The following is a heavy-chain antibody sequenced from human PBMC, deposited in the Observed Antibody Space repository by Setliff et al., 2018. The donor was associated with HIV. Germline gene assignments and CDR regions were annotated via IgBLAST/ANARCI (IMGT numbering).Heavy chain of an antibody. CDR1: GGSISSGGYY. V-gene: IGHV4-31*03. CDR3: ARSRPTVAGFYFDY. Sequence: SETLSLTCTVSGGSISSGGYYWSWIRQHPGKGLEWIGYIYYSGSTYYNPSLRSRVTISVDTSKNQFSLKLSSVTAADTAVYYGARSRPTVAGFYFDYWGQGTLVTVSA. J-gene: IGHJ4*02. D-gene: IGHD4-17*01. CDR2: IYYSGST.